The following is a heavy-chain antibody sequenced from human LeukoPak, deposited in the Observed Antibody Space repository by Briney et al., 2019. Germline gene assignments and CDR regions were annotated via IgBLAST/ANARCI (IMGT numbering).Heavy chain of an antibody. CDR3: ARRVDATRWFDP. J-gene: IGHJ5*02. Sequence: GGSLRLSCAASGFTFSNYFMHWVRQAPGRGLVWVSRINPDGTNTMYAGSVKGRFTISRDKAKNILYLQMNSLRDDDTAVYYCARRVDATRWFDPWGQGTLVTVSS. D-gene: IGHD2-15*01. CDR1: GFTFSNYF. V-gene: IGHV3-74*03. CDR2: INPDGTNT.